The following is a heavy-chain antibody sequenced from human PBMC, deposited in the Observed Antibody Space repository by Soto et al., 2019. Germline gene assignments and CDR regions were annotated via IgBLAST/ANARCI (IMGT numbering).Heavy chain of an antibody. V-gene: IGHV3-23*01. J-gene: IGHJ6*03. CDR1: GFTVSSYA. CDR2: ISGSGST. Sequence: EVQLLESGGGLVQPGGSLRLSCAASGFTVSSYAMSWVRQAPGKGLEWVSVISGSGSTYSADSVKGRFTISRDSSKNTVDLQMRRRRAEDTAVYYCAKALRFTFTTGYYMDVWGRGTTVTVSS. D-gene: IGHD3-16*01. CDR3: AKALRFTFTTGYYMDV.